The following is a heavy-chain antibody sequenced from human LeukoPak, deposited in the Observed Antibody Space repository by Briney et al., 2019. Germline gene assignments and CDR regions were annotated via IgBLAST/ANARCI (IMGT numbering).Heavy chain of an antibody. CDR1: GDSLDGHY. Sequence: SETLSLTCTVSGDSLDGHYWCWIWQPAGKGLEWIGRIYSSGSRNYAPSLKSRVTMSIDTSKKSLSLKLNTVTAADTAVYYCARLNGDGFDIWGQGAKVTVSS. V-gene: IGHV4-4*07. D-gene: IGHD2-8*01. J-gene: IGHJ3*02. CDR3: ARLNGDGFDI. CDR2: IYSSGSR.